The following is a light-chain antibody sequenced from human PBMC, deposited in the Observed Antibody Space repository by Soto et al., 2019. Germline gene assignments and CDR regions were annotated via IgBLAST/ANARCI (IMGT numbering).Light chain of an antibody. J-gene: IGKJ1*01. CDR2: GAS. Sequence: EIVLTPSPGSLSLSQGERATLSCRASQSVDSTFFAWYQQKPGQAPRLLIYGASKRATGIPDRFSGSGSGTDFTLTISRLEPEDFAVYYCQQYVSSVTFGQGTKVEIK. V-gene: IGKV3-20*01. CDR1: QSVDSTF. CDR3: QQYVSSVT.